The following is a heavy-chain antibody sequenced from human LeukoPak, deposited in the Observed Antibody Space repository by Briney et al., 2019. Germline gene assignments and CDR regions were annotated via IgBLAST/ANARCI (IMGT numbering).Heavy chain of an antibody. CDR2: ISYDGSNK. CDR1: GFTFSSYG. V-gene: IGHV3-30*03. D-gene: IGHD6-19*01. Sequence: GGSLRLSCAASGFTFSSYGMHWVRQAPGKGLEWVTVISYDGSNKYYADSVKGRFTISRDNSKNTHYLQMNSLRAEDTSVYYCVRGDQQWLVLLSDSWGQGTLVTVSS. J-gene: IGHJ4*02. CDR3: VRGDQQWLVLLSDS.